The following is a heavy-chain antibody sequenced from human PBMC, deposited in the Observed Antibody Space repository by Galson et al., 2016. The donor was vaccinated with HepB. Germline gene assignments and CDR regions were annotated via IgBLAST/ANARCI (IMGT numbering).Heavy chain of an antibody. D-gene: IGHD5/OR15-5a*01. CDR2: VYYTGTT. CDR3: ARPNNVYRYYAMGV. CDR1: GGSISSSSYY. V-gene: IGHV4-39*01. Sequence: ETLSLTCSVSGGSISSSSYYWGWIRQSPGKGLEWIGSVYYTGTTSYNPALKSRVTISVDKSKNQFSLRLTSVTAADTAVYYCARPNNVYRYYAMGVWGKGTTVTVSS. J-gene: IGHJ6*04.